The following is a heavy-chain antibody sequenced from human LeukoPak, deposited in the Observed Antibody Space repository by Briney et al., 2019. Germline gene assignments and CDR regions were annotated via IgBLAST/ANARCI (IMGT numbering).Heavy chain of an antibody. D-gene: IGHD3-22*01. CDR1: GESSFSNYY. CDR3: SRQVVGNDY. J-gene: IGHJ4*02. Sequence: SETPSLTCAVYGESSFSNYYWSWIRQTPGGALEWIGEINHSGYTNCNPSLKSRVTLSIDTSKNQFSLRLNSVTAADTAVYYCSRQVVGNDYWGQGTLVTVSS. V-gene: IGHV4-34*01. CDR2: INHSGYT.